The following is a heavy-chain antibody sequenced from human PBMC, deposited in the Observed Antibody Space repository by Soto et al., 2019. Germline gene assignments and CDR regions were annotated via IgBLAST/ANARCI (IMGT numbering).Heavy chain of an antibody. CDR2: ISSSSSYI. CDR3: ARDLGYCSGGSCYSVDY. D-gene: IGHD2-15*01. CDR1: GFSFSSYS. Sequence: GGSLRLSCAASGFSFSSYSMNWVRQAPGKGLEWVSSISSSSSYIYYADSVKGRFTISRDNAKNSLYLQMNSLRAEDTAVYYCARDLGYCSGGSCYSVDYWGQGTLVTLSS. J-gene: IGHJ4*02. V-gene: IGHV3-21*01.